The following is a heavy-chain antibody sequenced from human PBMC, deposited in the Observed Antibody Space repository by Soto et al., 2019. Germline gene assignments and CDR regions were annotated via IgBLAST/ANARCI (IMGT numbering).Heavy chain of an antibody. CDR1: GFSISNFG. J-gene: IGHJ4*02. V-gene: IGHV3-33*07. Sequence: GGSLRLSCSASGFSISNFGMFWVRQAPGKGLEWVAVIWYDGSNKYYADSVKGRFTISRDNSKNTLYLQMNSLRAEDTAVYYCARGASLSSGWSYYFDYWGQGTLVTVSS. CDR2: IWYDGSNK. D-gene: IGHD6-19*01. CDR3: ARGASLSSGWSYYFDY.